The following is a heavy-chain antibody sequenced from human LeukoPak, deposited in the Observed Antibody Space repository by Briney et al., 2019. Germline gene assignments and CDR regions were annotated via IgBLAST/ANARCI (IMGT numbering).Heavy chain of an antibody. CDR2: TYYSGST. Sequence: SETLSLTCTVSGGSISSYYWSWIRQPPGRGLEWIGYTYYSGSTNYNPSLKSRVTISVDTSKNQFSLKLTSVTAADTAVYYCARNNYCSGGSCYGSRVDYWGQGTLVTVSS. D-gene: IGHD2-15*01. J-gene: IGHJ4*02. CDR3: ARNNYCSGGSCYGSRVDY. V-gene: IGHV4-59*01. CDR1: GGSISSYY.